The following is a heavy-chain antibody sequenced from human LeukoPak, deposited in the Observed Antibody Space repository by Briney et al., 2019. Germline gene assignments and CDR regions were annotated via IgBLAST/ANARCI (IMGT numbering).Heavy chain of an antibody. D-gene: IGHD6-13*01. CDR2: IYYSGST. CDR3: ARGRYSSSFPYYYYMDV. V-gene: IGHV4-39*07. Sequence: SETLSLACTVSGGSISSSSYYWGWIRQPPGKGLEWIGSIYYSGSTYYNPSLKSRVTISVDTSKNQFSLKLSSVTAADTAVYYCARGRYSSSFPYYYYMDVWGKGTTVTVSS. CDR1: GGSISSSSYY. J-gene: IGHJ6*03.